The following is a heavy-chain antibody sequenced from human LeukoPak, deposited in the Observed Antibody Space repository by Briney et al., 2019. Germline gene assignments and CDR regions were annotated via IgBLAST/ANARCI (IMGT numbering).Heavy chain of an antibody. J-gene: IGHJ3*02. V-gene: IGHV1-2*02. CDR2: INPNSGGT. D-gene: IGHD5-24*01. Sequence: SVKVSCKASGYTFAGYYMHWVRQAPGQGLEWMGWINPNSGGTNYAQKFQGRVTMTRDTSISTAYMELSRLRSDDTAVYYCARESRDGYSDAFDIWGQGTMVTVSS. CDR1: GYTFAGYY. CDR3: ARESRDGYSDAFDI.